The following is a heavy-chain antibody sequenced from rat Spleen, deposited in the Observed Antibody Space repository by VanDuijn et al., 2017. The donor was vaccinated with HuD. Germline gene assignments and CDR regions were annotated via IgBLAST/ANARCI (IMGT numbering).Heavy chain of an antibody. CDR3: TREGHTMDRATYWFAY. CDR2: IWGDEST. CDR1: GFSLTDNS. Sequence: QVQLKESGPGLVQPSQTLSLTCIVSGFSLTDNSVHWLRQPPGKGLAWMGGIWGDESTSYNSALKSRLSISRDTSKSQVLLKVNSLQTEDTAIYFCTREGHTMDRATYWFAYWGQGTLVTVSS. J-gene: IGHJ3*01. D-gene: IGHD1-9*01. V-gene: IGHV2-1*01.